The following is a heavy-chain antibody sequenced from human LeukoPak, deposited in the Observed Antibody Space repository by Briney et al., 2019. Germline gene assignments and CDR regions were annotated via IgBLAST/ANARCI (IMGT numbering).Heavy chain of an antibody. D-gene: IGHD2-8*01. CDR2: ISLTGLT. V-gene: IGHV4-4*02. Sequence: PSETLSLTCGVSGGSISNTNWWSWVRPPPGQGLEWIGEISLTGLTHYNPSLESRVTVSLDKSKNQLSPNLTSVTAADTAVYYCSRENGAFSPFGYWGQGTLVTVLS. CDR1: GGSISNTNW. J-gene: IGHJ4*02. CDR3: SRENGAFSPFGY.